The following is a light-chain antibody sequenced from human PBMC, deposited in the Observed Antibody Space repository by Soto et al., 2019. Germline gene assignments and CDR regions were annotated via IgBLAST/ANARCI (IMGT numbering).Light chain of an antibody. CDR1: QSVDSY. V-gene: IGKV3-11*01. Sequence: EIVLTQSPVTLSLSPGERATLSCRASQSVDSYLAWYQQKPGQAPRLLIYEASNRASGIPARFSGSGSGTDFTLTISSIEHEDFAVYYCQQRSNWPLNFGGGTKVEI. J-gene: IGKJ4*01. CDR3: QQRSNWPLN. CDR2: EAS.